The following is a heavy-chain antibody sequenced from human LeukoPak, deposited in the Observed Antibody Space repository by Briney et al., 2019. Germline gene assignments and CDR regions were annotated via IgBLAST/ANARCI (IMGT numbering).Heavy chain of an antibody. Sequence: SETLSLTRTVSGGSISSSSYYWGWIRQPPGKGLEWIGSIYYSGSTYYNPSLKSRVTISVDTSKNQFSLKLSSVTAADTAVYYCARRYGGRDWFDPWGQGTLVTVSS. CDR2: IYYSGST. CDR1: GGSISSSSYY. J-gene: IGHJ5*02. V-gene: IGHV4-39*07. D-gene: IGHD5-12*01. CDR3: ARRYGGRDWFDP.